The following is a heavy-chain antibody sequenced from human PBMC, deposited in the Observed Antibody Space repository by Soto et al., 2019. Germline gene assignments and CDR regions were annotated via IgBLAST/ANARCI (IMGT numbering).Heavy chain of an antibody. CDR1: GGTFSSYA. CDR3: ARRIVVVNRKVYYYGMDV. J-gene: IGHJ6*02. CDR2: IIPIFGTA. V-gene: IGHV1-69*13. D-gene: IGHD2-21*01. Sequence: SVKVSCTASGGTFSSYAISWVRQAPGQGLEGMGGIIPIFGTANYAQKFQGRVTITADESTSTAYMELSSLRSEDMAVYYCARRIVVVNRKVYYYGMDVWGQGTTVTVSS.